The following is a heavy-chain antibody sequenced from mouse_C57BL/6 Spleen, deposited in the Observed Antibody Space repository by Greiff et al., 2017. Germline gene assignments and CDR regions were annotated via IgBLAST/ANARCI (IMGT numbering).Heavy chain of an antibody. CDR2: IDPENGDT. CDR3: TTGGSLYAMDY. CDR1: GFNIKDDY. Sequence: VQLQQSGAELVRPGASVKLSCTASGFNIKDDYMHWVKQRPEQGLEWIGWIDPENGDTEYASKFQGKATITADTSSNTAYLQLSSLTSEDTAVYYCTTGGSLYAMDYWGQGTSGTVSS. J-gene: IGHJ4*01. V-gene: IGHV14-4*01.